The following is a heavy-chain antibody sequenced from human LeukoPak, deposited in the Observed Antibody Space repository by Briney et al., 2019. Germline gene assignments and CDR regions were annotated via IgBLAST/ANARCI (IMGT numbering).Heavy chain of an antibody. CDR3: ARSPSNIATKHDNAFDI. Sequence: SETLSLTCTVSGGSISSYYWSWIRQPAGKGLEWIGRIYTSGSTNYNPSLKSRVTMPVDTSKNQFSLKLSSVTAADTAVYYCARSPSNIATKHDNAFDIWGQGTMVTVS. V-gene: IGHV4-4*07. CDR1: GGSISSYY. D-gene: IGHD6-13*01. CDR2: IYTSGST. J-gene: IGHJ3*02.